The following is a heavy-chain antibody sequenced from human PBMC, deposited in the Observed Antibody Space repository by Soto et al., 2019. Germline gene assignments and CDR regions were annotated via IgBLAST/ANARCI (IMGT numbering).Heavy chain of an antibody. CDR1: GFTFSLYG. D-gene: IGHD5-12*01. V-gene: IGHV3-48*01. Sequence: EVQLVESGGGLVQPGGSLRLSCAASGFTFSLYGINWVRQAPGKGLEWVSYISSGSSNINYADSVKGRFSISRDNAKNSLYLQMNYLRAEDTAVYYCASGLPSKATTFGYWGQGTLVTVSS. CDR3: ASGLPSKATTFGY. CDR2: ISSGSSNI. J-gene: IGHJ4*02.